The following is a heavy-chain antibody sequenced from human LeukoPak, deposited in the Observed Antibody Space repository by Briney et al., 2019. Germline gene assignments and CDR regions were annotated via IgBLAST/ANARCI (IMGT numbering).Heavy chain of an antibody. CDR1: GFTLSNYN. D-gene: IGHD5-24*01. Sequence: GGSLRLSCAASGFTLSNYNMKWVRQAPGKGLEWVSSISWRSSDIEYADSVKGRFTISRDNAKNSLYLQMNSLRAEDTAVYYCARERGLIRDGYNSWGQGTLVTVSS. V-gene: IGHV3-21*01. J-gene: IGHJ5*02. CDR3: ARERGLIRDGYNS. CDR2: ISWRSSDI.